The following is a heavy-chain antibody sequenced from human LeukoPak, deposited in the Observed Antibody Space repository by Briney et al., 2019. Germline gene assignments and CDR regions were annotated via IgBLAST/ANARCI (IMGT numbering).Heavy chain of an antibody. J-gene: IGHJ4*02. D-gene: IGHD2-15*01. CDR3: ARDGRPASGRLDY. CDR1: GFTFSNYA. V-gene: IGHV3-30*04. Sequence: GGSLRLSCAASGFTFSNYAMHWVRQAPGKGLEWVAVISYDGNNKYYADSVKGRFTISRDNSKNTLYLQMNSLRAEDTAVYYCARDGRPASGRLDYWGQGTLVTVSS. CDR2: ISYDGNNK.